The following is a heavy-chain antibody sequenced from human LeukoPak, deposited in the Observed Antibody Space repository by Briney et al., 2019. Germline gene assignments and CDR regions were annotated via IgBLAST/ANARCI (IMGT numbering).Heavy chain of an antibody. CDR1: GGSISSYY. CDR2: IYYSGST. CDR3: ARHDSCSTSCYRRGFDP. V-gene: IGHV4-59*05. J-gene: IGHJ5*02. Sequence: NTSETLSLTCTVSGGSISSYYWSWIRQPPGKGLEWIGSIYYSGSTYYNPSLKSRVTISVDTSKNQFSLKLSSVTAADTAVYYCARHDSCSTSCYRRGFDPWGQGTLVTVSS. D-gene: IGHD2-2*02.